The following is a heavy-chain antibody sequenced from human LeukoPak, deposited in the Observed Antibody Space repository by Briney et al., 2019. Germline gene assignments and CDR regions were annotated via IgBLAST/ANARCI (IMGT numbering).Heavy chain of an antibody. CDR2: ISSNGGST. CDR3: ARGYQY. CDR1: GFTFSSYA. J-gene: IGHJ4*02. Sequence: PGGSLRLSCAASGFTFSSYAMHWVRQAPGKGLEYVSAISSNGGSTYYANSVKGRFTISRDNSKNTLYLQMGSLRAEDMAVYYCARGYQYWGQGTLVTVSS. V-gene: IGHV3-64*01. D-gene: IGHD1-14*01.